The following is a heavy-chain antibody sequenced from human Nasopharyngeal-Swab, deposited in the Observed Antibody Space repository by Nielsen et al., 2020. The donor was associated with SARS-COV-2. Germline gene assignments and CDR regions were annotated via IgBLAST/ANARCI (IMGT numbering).Heavy chain of an antibody. CDR2: ISSSGSTI. Sequence: GGSLRLSCAASGFTFSSYEMNWVRQAPGKGLEWVSYISSSGSTIYYADSVKGRFTISRDNAKNSLYLQMNSLRAEDTAVYYCARGDIVVVVAGVRTYYYYYGMDVWGQGTTVTVSS. CDR1: GFTFSSYE. V-gene: IGHV3-48*03. CDR3: ARGDIVVVVAGVRTYYYYYGMDV. J-gene: IGHJ6*02. D-gene: IGHD2-15*01.